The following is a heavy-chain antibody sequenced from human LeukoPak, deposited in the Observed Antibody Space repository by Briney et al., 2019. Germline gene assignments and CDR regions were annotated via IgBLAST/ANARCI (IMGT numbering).Heavy chain of an antibody. CDR2: IYYSGTA. CDR1: GDSISSGSYY. J-gene: IGHJ4*02. CDR3: AKDTIGIGLRLGEYTDY. V-gene: IGHV4-39*07. Sequence: SETLSLTCTVSGDSISSGSYYWGRIRQPPGKGLEWIGSIYYSGTAYYNPSLKSRVTISVGTSKKQFSLKLSSVTAADTAVYYCAKDTIGIGLRLGEYTDYWGQGILVTVSS. D-gene: IGHD3-16*01.